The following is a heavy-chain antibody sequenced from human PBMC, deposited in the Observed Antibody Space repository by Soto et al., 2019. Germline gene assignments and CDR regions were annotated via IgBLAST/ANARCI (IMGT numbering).Heavy chain of an antibody. CDR2: IIPIFGTA. Sequence: GASVKVSCKASGGTFSSYAISWVRQAPGQGLEWMGGIIPIFGTANYAQKFQGRVTITADESTSTAYMELSSLRSEDTAVYYCARDRYSNYVSSGSGYFDYWGQGTLVTVSS. CDR3: ARDRYSNYVSSGSGYFDY. V-gene: IGHV1-69*13. J-gene: IGHJ4*02. D-gene: IGHD4-4*01. CDR1: GGTFSSYA.